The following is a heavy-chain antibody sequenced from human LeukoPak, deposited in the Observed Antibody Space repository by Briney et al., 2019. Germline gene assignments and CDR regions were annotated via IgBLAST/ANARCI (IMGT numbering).Heavy chain of an antibody. V-gene: IGHV4-4*07. D-gene: IGHD2-15*01. J-gene: IGHJ6*03. CDR3: ARTTEGYCRGRSCYSYYYYMDV. CDR1: GGSISNYY. Sequence: PSETLSLTCTVSGGSISNYYWSWIRQPAGKGLEWIGRIYTSGSTNYNPSLKSRVTISVDTSKNQFSLKLSSVTAADTAVYYCARTTEGYCRGRSCYSYYYYMDVWGKGTTVTVSS. CDR2: IYTSGST.